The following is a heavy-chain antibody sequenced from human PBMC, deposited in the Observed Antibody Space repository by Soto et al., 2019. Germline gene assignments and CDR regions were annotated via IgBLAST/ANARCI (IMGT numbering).Heavy chain of an antibody. CDR3: AREAYCSSTSCHIGAYYYYGMDV. D-gene: IGHD2-2*02. CDR1: GYTFTSYG. J-gene: IGHJ6*02. V-gene: IGHV1-18*01. CDR2: ISAYNGNT. Sequence: ASVKVSCKASGYTFTSYGISWVRQAPGQGLEWMGWISAYNGNTNYAQKLQGRVTMTTDTSTSTAYMELRSLRSDDTAVYYCAREAYCSSTSCHIGAYYYYGMDVWGQGTTVTVSS.